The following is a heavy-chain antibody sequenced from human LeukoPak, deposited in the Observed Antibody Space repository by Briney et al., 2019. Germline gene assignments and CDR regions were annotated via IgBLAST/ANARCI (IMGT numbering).Heavy chain of an antibody. J-gene: IGHJ4*02. CDR3: ARDYTSIAVAGTGLYDY. V-gene: IGHV4-38-2*02. Sequence: SETLSLTCTVSGYSISSGYYWGWIRRPPGKGLEWIGSIYHSGSTYYNPSLKSRVTISVDTSKNQFSLKLSSVTAADTAVYYCARDYTSIAVAGTGLYDYWGQGTLVTVSS. CDR1: GYSISSGYY. D-gene: IGHD6-19*01. CDR2: IYHSGST.